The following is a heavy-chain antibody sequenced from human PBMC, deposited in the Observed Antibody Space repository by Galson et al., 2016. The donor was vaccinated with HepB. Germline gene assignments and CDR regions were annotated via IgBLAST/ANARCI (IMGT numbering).Heavy chain of an antibody. V-gene: IGHV5-51*01. J-gene: IGHJ5*02. CDR1: GYNFADYW. CDR2: IWPGDSDA. D-gene: IGHD6-13*01. CDR3: ARRLSSGWSTLVNP. Sequence: QSGAEVKKPGEPLKISCKASGYNFADYWIAWVRQVPGKGLEFMGIIWPGDSDARYSPSFDGQVIMSVDKSITTAYLQWNSLKASDTAIYYCARRLSSGWSTLVNPWGQGTLVTVSS.